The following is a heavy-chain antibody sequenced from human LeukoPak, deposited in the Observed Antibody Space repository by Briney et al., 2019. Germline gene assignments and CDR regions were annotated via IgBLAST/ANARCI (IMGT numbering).Heavy chain of an antibody. CDR2: IYPSGST. CDR3: ARARGDRGYAFDI. J-gene: IGHJ3*02. D-gene: IGHD5-12*01. Sequence: SQTLSLTCTVSGGSISSGSYYWSWIRQPAGKGLDWIGRIYPSGSTNYNPSLKSRVTISVDPSKNQFSLKLSSVTAADTAVYYCARARGDRGYAFDIWGQGTMVTVSS. V-gene: IGHV4-61*02. CDR1: GGSISSGSYY.